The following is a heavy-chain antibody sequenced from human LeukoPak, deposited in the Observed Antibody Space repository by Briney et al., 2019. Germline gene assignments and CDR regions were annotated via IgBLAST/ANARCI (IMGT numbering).Heavy chain of an antibody. Sequence: SETLSLTCTVSGASVSSSFWTWIRQSPGKGLEWLGYIYYTGNTNLNPSLKSRLTISLDTSKNQFSLRLSSVTAADTAIYYCARRMTVSATNWFDPWGQGTLVTVSS. V-gene: IGHV4-59*02. CDR3: ARRMTVSATNWFDP. J-gene: IGHJ5*02. D-gene: IGHD5/OR15-5a*01. CDR1: GASVSSSF. CDR2: IYYTGNT.